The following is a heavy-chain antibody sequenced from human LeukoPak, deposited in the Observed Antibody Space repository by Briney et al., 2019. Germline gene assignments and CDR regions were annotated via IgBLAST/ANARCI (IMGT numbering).Heavy chain of an antibody. CDR3: ARQHDYGDYSFGY. CDR1: GYTFTCYY. V-gene: IGHV1-2*02. Sequence: GASVTVSCKASGYTFTCYYMHWVRQPPGQALEWMGGINPNSGGTNYAQKFQGRVTMTRDTSISTAYMELSRLRSDDTAVYYCARQHDYGDYSFGYWGQGTLVTVSS. D-gene: IGHD4-17*01. CDR2: INPNSGGT. J-gene: IGHJ4*02.